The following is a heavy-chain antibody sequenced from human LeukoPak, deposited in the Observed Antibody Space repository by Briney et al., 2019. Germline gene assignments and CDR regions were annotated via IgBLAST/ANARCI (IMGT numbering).Heavy chain of an antibody. J-gene: IGHJ4*02. D-gene: IGHD5-18*01. Sequence: VKVSCKASGGTFSSYAISWVRQAPGQGLEWMGGIIPIFVTANYAQKFQGRVTITPDGSTSTAYMELSSLRSEDTAVYYCARAGDTAMDYFDYWGQGTLVTVSS. CDR3: ARAGDTAMDYFDY. CDR1: GGTFSSYA. V-gene: IGHV1-69*01. CDR2: IIPIFVTA.